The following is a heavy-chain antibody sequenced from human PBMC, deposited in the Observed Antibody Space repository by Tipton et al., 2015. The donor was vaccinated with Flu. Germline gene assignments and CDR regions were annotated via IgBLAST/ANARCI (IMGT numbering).Heavy chain of an antibody. CDR1: GFTFSNYA. Sequence: GSLRLSCAASGFTFSNYAMHWVRQAPGKGLEYVSAISDDGGITHFANSVKGRFTISRDNSKNTLYLQMGGLRAEDMAVYYCAKDQCSGGSCYRSLDYWGQGAVVTGSS. J-gene: IGHJ4*02. CDR2: ISDDGGIT. CDR3: AKDQCSGGSCYRSLDY. D-gene: IGHD2-15*01. V-gene: IGHV3-64*01.